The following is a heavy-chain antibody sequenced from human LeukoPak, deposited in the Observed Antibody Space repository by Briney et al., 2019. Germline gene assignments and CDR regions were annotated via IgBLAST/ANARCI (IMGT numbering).Heavy chain of an antibody. J-gene: IGHJ5*02. D-gene: IGHD6-19*01. Sequence: PSETLSLTCTVSGGSISSYYWSWIRQPPGKGLEWIGYIYYSGSTNYNPSLKSRVTISVDTSKNQFSLKLSSVTAADTAVYYCARGTYSSGWYDNWGQGTLVTVSS. CDR2: IYYSGST. CDR3: ARGTYSSGWYDN. CDR1: GGSISSYY. V-gene: IGHV4-59*01.